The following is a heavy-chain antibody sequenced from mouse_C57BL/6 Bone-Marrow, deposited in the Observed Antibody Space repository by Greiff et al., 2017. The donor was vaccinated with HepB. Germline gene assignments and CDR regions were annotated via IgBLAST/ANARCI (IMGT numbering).Heavy chain of an antibody. CDR3: ARPIYYYGRDYFDV. J-gene: IGHJ1*03. CDR2: IDPSDSYT. CDR1: GYTFTSYW. D-gene: IGHD1-1*01. Sequence: VQLQQPGAELVRPGTSVKLSCKASGYTFTSYWMHWVKQRPGQGLEWIGVIDPSDSYTNYNQKFKGKATLTVDTSSSTAYMQLSSLTSEDSAVYYCARPIYYYGRDYFDVWGTGTTVTVSS. V-gene: IGHV1-59*01.